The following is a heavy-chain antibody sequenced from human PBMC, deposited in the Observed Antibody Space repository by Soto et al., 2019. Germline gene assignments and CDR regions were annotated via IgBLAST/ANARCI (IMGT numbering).Heavy chain of an antibody. Sequence: GGSLRLSCGGFGYTFSAYSMNWVRQAPGKGLEWISHIGPSSQYIWYADSLKGRFTVSRDNVKNSLYLHISNLRVEDTAIYFCARDQNW. CDR3: ARDQNW. J-gene: IGHJ5*01. V-gene: IGHV3-21*01. CDR1: GYTFSAYS. CDR2: IGPSSQYI.